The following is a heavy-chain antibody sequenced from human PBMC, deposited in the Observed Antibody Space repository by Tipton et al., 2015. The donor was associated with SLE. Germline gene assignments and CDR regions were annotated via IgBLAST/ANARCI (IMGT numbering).Heavy chain of an antibody. J-gene: IGHJ4*02. D-gene: IGHD6-13*01. CDR3: ARGWGSWPYYFDY. V-gene: IGHV4-31*03. Sequence: TLSLTCTVSGGSISSGGYYWSWIRQHPGKGLEWIGYIYYSGSTYYNPSLKSRVTISVDTSKNQFSLKLSSVTAADTAVYYCARGWGSWPYYFDYWGQGTLVTVSS. CDR2: IYYSGST. CDR1: GGSISSGGYY.